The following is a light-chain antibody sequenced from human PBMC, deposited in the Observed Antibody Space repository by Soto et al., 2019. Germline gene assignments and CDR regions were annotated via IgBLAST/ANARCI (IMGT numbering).Light chain of an antibody. CDR1: QGVGTN. CDR2: GAS. V-gene: IGKV3-15*01. CDR3: QQYDDLYS. Sequence: EIVMTQSPATLSVSPGERATLSCRASQGVGTNLAWYQQKPGQAPRLLIYGASTRATGIPARFSGSGSETEFTLTISGLQSEDSEGYYCQQYDDLYSFGQGTKLEIK. J-gene: IGKJ2*03.